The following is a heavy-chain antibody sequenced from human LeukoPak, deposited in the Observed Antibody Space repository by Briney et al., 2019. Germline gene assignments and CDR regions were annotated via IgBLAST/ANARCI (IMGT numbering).Heavy chain of an antibody. V-gene: IGHV4-39*07. CDR1: GGSISGSSFW. Sequence: PSETLSLTCTVSGGSISGSSFWWAWIRRPPGKGLEWIGNIHDSGTTNNNPSLESRVAISVDTSKNQFSLKLNSVTAADTAVYYCARGSFHWLLGWGQGTLVTVSS. CDR3: ARGSFHWLLG. CDR2: IHDSGTT. J-gene: IGHJ4*02. D-gene: IGHD3-9*01.